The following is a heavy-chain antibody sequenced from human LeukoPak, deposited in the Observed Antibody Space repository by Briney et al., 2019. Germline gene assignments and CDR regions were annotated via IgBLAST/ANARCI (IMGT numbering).Heavy chain of an antibody. CDR2: VWYEGSKK. J-gene: IGHJ1*01. V-gene: IGHV3-33*01. Sequence: GGSLRLSCAASGFTFSFYGMHWVRQAPGKGRDWVAVVWYEGSKKYYADSVKGRFTISRDNSKNTVYLQMNSLRVEDTAVYYCAGEEDLRELRGGREFFQYWGQGTLVTVSS. CDR1: GFTFSFYG. CDR3: AGEEDLRELRGGREFFQY. D-gene: IGHD3-10*01.